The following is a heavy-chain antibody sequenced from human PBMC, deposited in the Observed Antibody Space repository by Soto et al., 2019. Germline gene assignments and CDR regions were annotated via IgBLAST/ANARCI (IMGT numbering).Heavy chain of an antibody. V-gene: IGHV1-69*13. D-gene: IGHD3-3*01. CDR2: IIPIFGTA. Sequence: VKVSCKASGGTFSSYAISWVRQAPGQGLEWMGGIIPIFGTANYAQKFQGRVTITADESTSTAYMELSSLRSEDAAVYYCASGRGVRIYYYYYGMDVWGQGTTVTVSS. CDR1: GGTFSSYA. CDR3: ASGRGVRIYYYYYGMDV. J-gene: IGHJ6*01.